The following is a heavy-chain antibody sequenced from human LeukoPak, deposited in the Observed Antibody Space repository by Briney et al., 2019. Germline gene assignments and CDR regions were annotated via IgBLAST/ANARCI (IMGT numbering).Heavy chain of an antibody. V-gene: IGHV3-23*01. Sequence: GGSLRLSCAASGFTFSSYAMSWVRQAPGKGLEWVSAISGSGGSTYYADSVKGRFTISRDNSKNTLYLQMNSLRAEDTAVYYCAKSASYYYGSGSSFTDYWGQGTLVIVSS. CDR1: GFTFSSYA. CDR3: AKSASYYYGSGSSFTDY. CDR2: ISGSGGST. D-gene: IGHD3-10*01. J-gene: IGHJ4*02.